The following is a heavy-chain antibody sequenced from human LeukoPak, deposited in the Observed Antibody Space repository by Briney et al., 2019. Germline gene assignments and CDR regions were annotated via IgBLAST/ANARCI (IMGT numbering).Heavy chain of an antibody. D-gene: IGHD3-22*01. CDR1: GYTFTSYG. Sequence: ASVKVSCKASGYTFTSYGISWVRQAPGQGLEWMGIINPSGGSTSYAQKFQGRVTMTRDTSTSTVYMELSSLRSEDTAVYYCARDLLYYDSSGYYHDFDYWGQGTLVTVSS. J-gene: IGHJ4*02. CDR3: ARDLLYYDSSGYYHDFDY. V-gene: IGHV1-46*01. CDR2: INPSGGST.